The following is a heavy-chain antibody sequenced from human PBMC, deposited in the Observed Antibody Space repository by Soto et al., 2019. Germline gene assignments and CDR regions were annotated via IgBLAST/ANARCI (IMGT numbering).Heavy chain of an antibody. CDR3: ARAPGWYFDY. D-gene: IGHD6-19*01. J-gene: IGHJ4*02. Sequence: RQAPGKGLEWVAVISYDGSNKYYADSVKGRFTISRDNSKNTLYLQMNSLRAEDTAVYYCARAPGWYFDYWGQGTLVTVSS. CDR2: ISYDGSNK. V-gene: IGHV3-30-3*01.